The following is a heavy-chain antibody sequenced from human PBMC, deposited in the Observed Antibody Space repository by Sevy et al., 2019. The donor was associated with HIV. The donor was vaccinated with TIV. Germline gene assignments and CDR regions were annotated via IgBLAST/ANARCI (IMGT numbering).Heavy chain of an antibody. J-gene: IGHJ1*01. D-gene: IGHD6-19*01. CDR1: GGSISSSSYY. CDR3: ASQLPISVADHFQH. Sequence: SENLSLTCTVSGGSISSSSYYCGWIRQPPGKGLEWIGSISYSGSTFYTPSLKSRVTISVDTSKKQFSLRLSSVTAAYTAVYYCASQLPISVADHFQHWGQGTPVTVSS. V-gene: IGHV4-39*01. CDR2: ISYSGST.